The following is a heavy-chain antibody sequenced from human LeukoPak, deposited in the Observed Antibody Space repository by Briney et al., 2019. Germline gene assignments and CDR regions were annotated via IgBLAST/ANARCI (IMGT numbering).Heavy chain of an antibody. CDR3: ASHEDRNWYFDH. D-gene: IGHD1-1*01. CDR2: IYYSGST. CDR1: GGSISSSYYY. Sequence: SETLSLTCTVSGGSISSSYYYWRWIRQRPGKGLEWIGTIYYSGSTYYNPSLKSRVTISVDTSKNQFSLKLSSVTAPDTAVYYCASHEDRNWYFDHWGQGTLVTVSS. J-gene: IGHJ4*02. V-gene: IGHV4-39*01.